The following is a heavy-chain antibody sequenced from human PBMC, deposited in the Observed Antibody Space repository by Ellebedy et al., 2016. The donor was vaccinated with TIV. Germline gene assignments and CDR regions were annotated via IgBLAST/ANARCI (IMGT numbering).Heavy chain of an antibody. CDR1: GGSFSGYY. D-gene: IGHD3-16*01. V-gene: IGHV4-34*01. CDR3: ARGRYVGFDY. Sequence: GSLRLXCAVYGGSFSGYYWSWIRQPPGKGLEWIGEINHSGSTNYNPSLKSRVTISVDTSKNQFSLKLSSVTAADTAVYYCARGRYVGFDYWGQGTLVTVSS. J-gene: IGHJ4*02. CDR2: INHSGST.